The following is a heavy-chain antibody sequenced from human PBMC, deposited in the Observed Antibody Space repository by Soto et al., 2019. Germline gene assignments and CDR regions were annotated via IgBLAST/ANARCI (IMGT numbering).Heavy chain of an antibody. J-gene: IGHJ4*02. D-gene: IGHD2-21*02. Sequence: QVQLMQSGAEVKKPGASVKVSCKASGDTFTDYYIHWVRQAPGQELEWMGTVNPSGGHTTYAQHFLGRVTMTRDTSTSTLYMELTSLTSEHTAVSYCARGGHVVVVTAALDYWGQGTLDTVSS. CDR3: ARGGHVVVVTAALDY. CDR1: GDTFTDYY. CDR2: VNPSGGHT. V-gene: IGHV1-46*01.